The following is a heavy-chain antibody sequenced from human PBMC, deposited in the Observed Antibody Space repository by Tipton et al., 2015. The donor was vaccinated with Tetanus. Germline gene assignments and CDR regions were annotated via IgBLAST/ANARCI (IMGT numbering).Heavy chain of an antibody. D-gene: IGHD3-9*01. CDR2: IYYSGST. J-gene: IGHJ4*02. V-gene: IGHV4-59*01. CDR3: ARDRSFDVMTGRLGY. Sequence: LEWIGYIYYSGSTNYNPSLKSRVTISVDTSKNQFSLKLSSVTAADTAVYYCARDRSFDVMTGRLGYWGQGTLVTVSS.